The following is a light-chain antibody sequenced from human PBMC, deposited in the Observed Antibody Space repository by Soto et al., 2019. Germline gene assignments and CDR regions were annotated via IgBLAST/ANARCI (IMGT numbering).Light chain of an antibody. CDR3: QQLNSYPQT. CDR2: AAS. CDR1: QGISSY. V-gene: IGKV1-9*01. Sequence: IQLTQSPSSLSASVGDRVTITCRASQGISSYLAWYQQKPGKAPKLLIYAASTLQSGVPSRFSGSGSGTDFTLTFSSLQPEDFATYYCQQLNSYPQTFGQGTKVDIK. J-gene: IGKJ1*01.